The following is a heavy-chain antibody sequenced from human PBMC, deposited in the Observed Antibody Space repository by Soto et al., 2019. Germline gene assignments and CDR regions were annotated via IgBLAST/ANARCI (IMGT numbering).Heavy chain of an antibody. J-gene: IGHJ4*02. CDR3: TTDRRITIFGVVIVNDY. CDR1: GDSVTSDSYF. D-gene: IGHD3-3*01. CDR2: SYYSGYYSGST. V-gene: IGHV4-61*01. Sequence: PSETLSLTCTVSGDSVTSDSYFWSWIRQPPGKGLEWIGNSYYSGYYSGSTNHNPSLKSRVTVSVDTSKNQFSLKLRSVTTADTAVYYCTTDRRITIFGVVIVNDYWGQGTLVTVSS.